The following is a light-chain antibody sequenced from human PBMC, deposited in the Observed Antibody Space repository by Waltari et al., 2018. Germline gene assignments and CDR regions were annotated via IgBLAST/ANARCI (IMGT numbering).Light chain of an antibody. J-gene: IGKJ3*01. CDR2: WAF. V-gene: IGKV4-1*01. CDR1: QSVLYSSNSKYY. Sequence: DIVMTQSPASLAVSLGETATINSKSSQSVLYSSNSKYYLAWYQQKPGQPPKLLIYWAFNRESGVPDRFSGSGSGTNVTLTISNLQAEDVAIYYCLQYYNTPRTFGPGTKVDIK. CDR3: LQYYNTPRT.